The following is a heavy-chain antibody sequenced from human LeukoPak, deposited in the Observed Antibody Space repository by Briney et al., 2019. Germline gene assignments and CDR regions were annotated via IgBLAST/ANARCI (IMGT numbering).Heavy chain of an antibody. J-gene: IGHJ4*02. CDR1: GGSFSGYY. D-gene: IGHD6-19*01. CDR3: ARGSKQWLPFYFDY. V-gene: IGHV4-34*01. CDR2: INHSGST. Sequence: SETLSLTCAVYGGSFSGYYWSWIRQPPGKGLEWIGEINHSGSTNYNPSLKSRVSISVDTSKNQFSLKLSSVTAADTAVYYCARGSKQWLPFYFDYWGQGTLVTVSS.